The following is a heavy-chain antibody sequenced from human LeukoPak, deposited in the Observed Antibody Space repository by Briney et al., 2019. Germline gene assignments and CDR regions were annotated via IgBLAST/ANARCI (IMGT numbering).Heavy chain of an antibody. D-gene: IGHD3-22*01. J-gene: IGHJ6*03. CDR1: SGSFSGYF. CDR3: ARSSEGRYYYGSSGYSYYYYYMDV. V-gene: IGHV4-34*01. Sequence: PSETLSLTCGVYSGSFSGYFWSWIRQSPEKGLEWIGEINHSGSTNYNPSLKSRVTISVDTSKNQFSLKLNSVTAADTAVYYCARSSEGRYYYGSSGYSYYYYYMDVWGKGTTVTISS. CDR2: INHSGST.